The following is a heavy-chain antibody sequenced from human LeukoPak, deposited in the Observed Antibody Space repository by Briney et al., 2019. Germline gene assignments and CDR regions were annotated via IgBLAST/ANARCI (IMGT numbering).Heavy chain of an antibody. CDR1: GFSFSDSW. CDR2: MNPDGSGK. Sequence: GGSLRLSCAASGFSFSDSWMSWVRQAPGKWLEWVANMNPDGSGKYYVDSVRGRFTVSRDNAKNTVYLQMNSLRAEDTAVYYCGRDPAWGAIDYWGQGTLVTVSS. D-gene: IGHD7-27*01. V-gene: IGHV3-7*01. J-gene: IGHJ4*02. CDR3: GRDPAWGAIDY.